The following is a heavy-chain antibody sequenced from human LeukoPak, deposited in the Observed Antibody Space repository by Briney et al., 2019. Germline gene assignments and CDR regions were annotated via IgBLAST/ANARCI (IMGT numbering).Heavy chain of an antibody. CDR2: IYYSGRT. CDR1: GGSIRSYY. J-gene: IGHJ6*03. Sequence: TLSLTRTVSGGSIRSYYWTWIRQPPGKGLEWIGYIYYSGRTNYNPSLKSRVTISVDTSKNQFSLRLTSMTAADTAVYYCARGGSYYDFWSGYYDYYYYMDVWGKGTTVTVSS. D-gene: IGHD3-3*01. CDR3: ARGGSYYDFWSGYYDYYYYMDV. V-gene: IGHV4-59*01.